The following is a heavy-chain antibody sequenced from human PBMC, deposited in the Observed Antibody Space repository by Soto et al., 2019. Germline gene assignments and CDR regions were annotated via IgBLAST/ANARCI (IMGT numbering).Heavy chain of an antibody. Sequence: PGGSLRLSCAASGFTFSSYAMSWVRQSPGKGLTWVSVITGSGGSTYYADSVKGRFTISRDNSKNTLYLQMNSLRDEDTAVYYCAKALTVVRGLLYYGMDVWGQGTTVTVSS. CDR3: AKALTVVRGLLYYGMDV. CDR1: GFTFSSYA. D-gene: IGHD3-10*01. V-gene: IGHV3-23*01. CDR2: ITGSGGST. J-gene: IGHJ6*02.